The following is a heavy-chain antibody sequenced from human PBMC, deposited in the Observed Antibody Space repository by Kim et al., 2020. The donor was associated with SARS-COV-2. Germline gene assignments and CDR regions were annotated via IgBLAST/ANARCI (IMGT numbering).Heavy chain of an antibody. J-gene: IGHJ6*02. D-gene: IGHD2-21*01. V-gene: IGHV3-23*01. CDR3: AKMVIMDGYNYFYYYAMDV. Sequence: GGSLRLSCAASGFTFDTFAMSWVRQAPGKGLEWVSVISGGAVNKFYADSVRGRFTISRDNSKSTLYLQMNSLTDEDTALYYCAKMVIMDGYNYFYYYAMDVWGQGTTVTVSS. CDR2: ISGGAVNK. CDR1: GFTFDTFA.